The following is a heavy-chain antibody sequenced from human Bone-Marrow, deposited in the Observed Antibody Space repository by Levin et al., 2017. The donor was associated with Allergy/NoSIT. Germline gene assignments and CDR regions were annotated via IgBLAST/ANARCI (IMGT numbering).Heavy chain of an antibody. V-gene: IGHV1-8*01. CDR2: MNPNSGNT. D-gene: IGHD5-12*01. Sequence: ASVKVSCKTSGYTFNSYDINWVRQATGQGLEWMGWMNPNSGNTGYAQKFQGRVTMTRDTSISTAYMELSSLRSEDTAVYYCVKAGGGYDHVPYHYYAMDVWGQGTTVTVSS. J-gene: IGHJ6*02. CDR3: VKAGGGYDHVPYHYYAMDV. CDR1: GYTFNSYD.